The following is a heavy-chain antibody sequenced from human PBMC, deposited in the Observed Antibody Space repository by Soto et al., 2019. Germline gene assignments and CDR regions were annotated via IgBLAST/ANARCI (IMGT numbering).Heavy chain of an antibody. D-gene: IGHD4-17*01. J-gene: IGHJ4*02. CDR3: AKDHAWGRRVTTRFDY. CDR2: ISDSGDST. V-gene: IGHV3-23*01. Sequence: EVQLLESGGNLVHPGGSLRLSCAASGFTFSTYGMTWVRQAPGKGLEWVSSISDSGDSTYYADSVKGRFTISRDNSKNTLFLQMNSLRAEDTAVYYCAKDHAWGRRVTTRFDYWGQGALVTVSS. CDR1: GFTFSTYG.